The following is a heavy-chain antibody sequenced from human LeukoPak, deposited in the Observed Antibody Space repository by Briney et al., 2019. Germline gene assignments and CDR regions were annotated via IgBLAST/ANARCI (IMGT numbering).Heavy chain of an antibody. Sequence: GGSLRLSCAGSGFTFNTYRMNWVRQAPGKGLEWGSYISGSGSTLYYADSVKGRFTISRDNAKNSLYLQMNSLRDEDTAVYYCAGGTRITAAVYFQYWGQGILVTVSS. V-gene: IGHV3-48*02. J-gene: IGHJ1*01. D-gene: IGHD6-13*01. CDR1: GFTFNTYR. CDR3: AGGTRITAAVYFQY. CDR2: ISGSGSTL.